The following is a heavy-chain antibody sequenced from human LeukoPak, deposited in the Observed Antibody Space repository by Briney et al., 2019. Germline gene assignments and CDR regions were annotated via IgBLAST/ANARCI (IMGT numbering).Heavy chain of an antibody. Sequence: ASVKVSCKASEDTFSNYYIHWIRQAPGQGLEWMGVINVSGGSRKYGKEFQGRVTQTRDTSTSTVYMELSSLRSEDTAVYYCARDPGSTEGFDYWGQGTLATVSS. CDR3: ARDPGSTEGFDY. CDR2: INVSGGSR. V-gene: IGHV1-46*01. J-gene: IGHJ4*02. D-gene: IGHD2-2*01. CDR1: EDTFSNYY.